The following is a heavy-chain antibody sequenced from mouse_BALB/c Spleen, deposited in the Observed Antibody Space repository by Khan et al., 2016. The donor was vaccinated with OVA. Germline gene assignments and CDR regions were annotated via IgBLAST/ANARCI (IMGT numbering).Heavy chain of an antibody. Sequence: EVQLQESGPGLVKPSQSLSLTCTVTAYSITSDYAWTWIRQFPGNKLEWMGYISYSGSPSYNPPLQSRISITRDTSKNQFFLQLISVPTEDTATYYCACIRFYYRYSFLDYWGQGTTLTVSS. V-gene: IGHV3-2*02. J-gene: IGHJ2*01. D-gene: IGHD2-14*01. CDR3: ACIRFYYRYSFLDY. CDR1: AYSITSDYA. CDR2: ISYSGSP.